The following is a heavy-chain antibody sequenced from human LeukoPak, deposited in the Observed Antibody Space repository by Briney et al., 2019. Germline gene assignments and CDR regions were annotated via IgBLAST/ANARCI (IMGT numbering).Heavy chain of an antibody. J-gene: IGHJ4*02. CDR3: AREGVSEGSGSYYPLNFDY. V-gene: IGHV1-46*01. D-gene: IGHD3-10*01. CDR2: INPSGGST. Sequence: ASVNVSFKASGYTFTIYYMHWVRQAPGQGREWMGIINPSGGSTSYAQKFQGRVTMTRDTSTSTVYMELSSLRSEDTAVYYCAREGVSEGSGSYYPLNFDYWGQGTLVTVSS. CDR1: GYTFTIYY.